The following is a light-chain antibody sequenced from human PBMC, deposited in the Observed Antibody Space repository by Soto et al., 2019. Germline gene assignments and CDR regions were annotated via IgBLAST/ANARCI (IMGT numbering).Light chain of an antibody. CDR3: QQYESLPIP. CDR2: HAS. Sequence: DILLTQSPSTLSASVGDRVTISCRASQSVNSYLALYQQKPGQAPKLLINHASNLETGVPSRFSGSRSRTYFTLTISSLQPEDIATYYCQQYESLPIPFGGGTKV. J-gene: IGKJ4*01. V-gene: IGKV1-33*01. CDR1: QSVNSY.